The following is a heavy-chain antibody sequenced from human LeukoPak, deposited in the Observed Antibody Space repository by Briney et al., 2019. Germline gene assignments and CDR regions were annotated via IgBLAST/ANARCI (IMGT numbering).Heavy chain of an antibody. D-gene: IGHD1-26*01. CDR3: ASQGGSYYRGSYYYYYMDV. CDR2: IYYSGST. J-gene: IGHJ6*03. Sequence: SETLSLTCTVSGGSISSSSYYWGWIRQPPGKGLEWIGSIYYSGSTYYNPSLKSRVTISVDRSKNQFSLKLSSVTAADTAVYYCASQGGSYYRGSYYYYYMDVWGKGTTVTVSS. V-gene: IGHV4-39*01. CDR1: GGSISSSSYY.